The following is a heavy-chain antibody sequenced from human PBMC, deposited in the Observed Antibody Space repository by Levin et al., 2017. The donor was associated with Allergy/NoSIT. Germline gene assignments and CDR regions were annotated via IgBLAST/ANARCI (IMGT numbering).Heavy chain of an antibody. CDR2: ISGNGEST. V-gene: IGHV3-23*01. CDR1: GFTFSSYA. Sequence: GESLKISCVASGFTFSSYAMTWVRQAPGKGLEWVSGISGNGESTFYADSVKGRFTISRDNSENTLYLQMNSLRVEDTAVYHCAKTISGATGWFDPWGRGSLVTVSS. J-gene: IGHJ5*02. CDR3: AKTISGATGWFDP. D-gene: IGHD1-7*01.